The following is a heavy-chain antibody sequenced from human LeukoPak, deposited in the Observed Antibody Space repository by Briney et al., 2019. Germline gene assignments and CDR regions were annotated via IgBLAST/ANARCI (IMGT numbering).Heavy chain of an antibody. D-gene: IGHD6-13*01. CDR3: ARGLGYSSFNWFDP. CDR2: INHSGST. Sequence: PSETLSLXCAVYGGSFGGYYWSWIRQPPGKGLEWIGEINHSGSTNYNPSLKSRVTISVDTSKNQFSLKLSSVTAADTAVYYCARGLGYSSFNWFDPWGQGTLVTVSS. V-gene: IGHV4-34*01. CDR1: GGSFGGYY. J-gene: IGHJ5*02.